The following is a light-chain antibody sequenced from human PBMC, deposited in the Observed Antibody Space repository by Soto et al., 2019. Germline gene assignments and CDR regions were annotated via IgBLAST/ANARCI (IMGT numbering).Light chain of an antibody. Sequence: EVVLTQSPATLSLSPGERATLSCRASESIGNYLAWYQQKLGQAPKLLIYDASHRAIGIPGRFSGDGSGTAFPLTIGSLGPKDFEVYYGKWGSAGPPGLTSGGGTKGEFK. J-gene: IGKJ4*01. CDR2: DAS. CDR1: ESIGNY. V-gene: IGKV3-11*01. CDR3: KWGSAGPPGLT.